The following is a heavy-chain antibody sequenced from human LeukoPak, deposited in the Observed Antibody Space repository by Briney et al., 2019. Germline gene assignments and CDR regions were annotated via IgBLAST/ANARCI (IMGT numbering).Heavy chain of an antibody. CDR3: ARQQLANFDY. CDR1: GFTFSSYE. V-gene: IGHV3-48*03. Sequence: GGSLRISCAASGFTFSSYEMNWVRQAPGKGLEWVSYISSSGSSIYYADSVKDRFTISRDNAKNSLYLQMNSLTPEDTAVYYCARQQLANFDYWGQGTLVTVSS. CDR2: ISSSGSSI. D-gene: IGHD6-13*01. J-gene: IGHJ4*02.